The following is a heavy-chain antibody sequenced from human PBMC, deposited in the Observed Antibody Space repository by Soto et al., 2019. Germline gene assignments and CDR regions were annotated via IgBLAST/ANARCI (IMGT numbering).Heavy chain of an antibody. J-gene: IGHJ4*02. CDR2: INSDGSST. CDR1: GFTFRRYW. Sequence: EVQLVESGGGLVQPVGSLRLSCAASGFTFRRYWRHWLRHAPGKGLVRVSRINSDGSSTGYADSVKGRFTISIHNANNTLYLHMKGLRAEETAVYYCARDCSGGSCYSGNFDYWGQGTLVTVSS. V-gene: IGHV3-74*01. D-gene: IGHD2-15*01. CDR3: ARDCSGGSCYSGNFDY.